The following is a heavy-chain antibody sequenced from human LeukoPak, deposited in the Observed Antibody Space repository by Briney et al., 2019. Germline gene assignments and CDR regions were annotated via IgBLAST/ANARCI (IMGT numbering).Heavy chain of an antibody. J-gene: IGHJ1*01. V-gene: IGHV3-48*04. CDR1: GFTFSDYS. CDR2: IRGSSETT. Sequence: GGSLRLSCSAYGFTFSDYSMNWVRQAQGKGLEWPSYIRGSSETTQYADSVKGRLTIIRDNAKNSVYLQMNSLRAEDTAVYYWARVWKGTYSGDHWGQGTLVTVS. D-gene: IGHD2-15*01. CDR3: ARVWKGTYSGDH.